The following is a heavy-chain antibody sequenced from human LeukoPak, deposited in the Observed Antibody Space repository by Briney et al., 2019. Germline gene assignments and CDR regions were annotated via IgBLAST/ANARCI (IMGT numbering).Heavy chain of an antibody. J-gene: IGHJ4*02. CDR2: ISWNSGNI. CDR3: AKDSGYDFFDY. Sequence: GGSLRLSCAASGFTFDDYVMHWVRQAPGKGLEWVATISWNSGNIDYADPVKGRFTISRDNAKNSLYLQMNSLRAEDTAFHYCAKDSGYDFFDYWGQGTLVTVSS. CDR1: GFTFDDYV. D-gene: IGHD5-12*01. V-gene: IGHV3-9*01.